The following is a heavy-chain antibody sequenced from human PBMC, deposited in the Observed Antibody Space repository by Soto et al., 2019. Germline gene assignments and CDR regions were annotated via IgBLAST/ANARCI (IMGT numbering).Heavy chain of an antibody. J-gene: IGHJ4*02. CDR2: IHYSGTT. Sequence: SETLSLTCTVSGGPMRNYFWTWIRQPPGKGLGWIGYIHYSGTTSFFPSYNPSLRSRVTISEDTSKNQFSLKLLSVTTADTAVYFCAAGEASSRNLAPYYLDFWGQGTLVTVSS. V-gene: IGHV4-59*01. D-gene: IGHD6-13*01. CDR3: AAGEASSRNLAPYYLDF. CDR1: GGPMRNYF.